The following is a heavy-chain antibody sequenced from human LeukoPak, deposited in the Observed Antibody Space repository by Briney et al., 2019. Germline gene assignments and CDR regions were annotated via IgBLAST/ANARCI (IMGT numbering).Heavy chain of an antibody. CDR2: IKSDGSSS. CDR3: TRDPSLFSGYFDY. Sequence: PGGSLRLSCAASGFTFSSYFWMHWVRQGPGKGLVWVSRIKSDGSSSTYADSVKGRFTISRDNAKNSLYLQMNSLRAEDTAVYYCTRDPSLFSGYFDYWGQGALVSVSS. D-gene: IGHD3-10*02. CDR1: GFTFSSYFW. J-gene: IGHJ4*02. V-gene: IGHV3-74*01.